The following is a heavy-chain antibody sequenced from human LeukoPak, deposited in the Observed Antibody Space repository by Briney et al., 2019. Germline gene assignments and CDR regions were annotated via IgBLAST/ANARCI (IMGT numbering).Heavy chain of an antibody. D-gene: IGHD5-12*01. J-gene: IGHJ4*02. V-gene: IGHV3-21*01. CDR3: AREWLRDLGY. CDR1: GFTFNTYG. Sequence: GGSLTLSCAASGFTFNTYGMNWVRQAPGTALEWLSYIGPGPSHTYYADSVKGRFSISRDNAKNSLYLQMNSLRAEDTAVYYCAREWLRDLGYWGQGTLVTVSS. CDR2: IGPGPSHT.